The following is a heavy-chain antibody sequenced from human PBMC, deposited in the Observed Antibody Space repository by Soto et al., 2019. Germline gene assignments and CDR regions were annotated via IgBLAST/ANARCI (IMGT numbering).Heavy chain of an antibody. CDR3: ARVGRNYDSGVWGGYFEY. D-gene: IGHD3-22*01. J-gene: IGHJ4*02. CDR1: GGSISSGGYY. V-gene: IGHV4-31*03. CDR2: IYYSGVT. Sequence: SETLSLTCTVSGGSISSGGYYWSWIRQDPGKGLEWIGYIYYSGVTYYNPSLKSRVTISVDTSKNQFSLKLNSVTAADTAVYYCARVGRNYDSGVWGGYFEYWGQGTLVTVSS.